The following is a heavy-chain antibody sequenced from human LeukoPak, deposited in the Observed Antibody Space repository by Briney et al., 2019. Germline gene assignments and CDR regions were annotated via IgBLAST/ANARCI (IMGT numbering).Heavy chain of an antibody. Sequence: PGGSLRLSCVGSGFTFSNYWMNWVRQAPGKGLEWVANIHPDGSEEHYVDSVKGRFTISRDNTKNSLHLQMSGLQVEDTAVYYCARPPFAYGLDVWGQGTTVTVS. CDR2: IHPDGSEE. J-gene: IGHJ6*02. CDR3: ARPPFAYGLDV. D-gene: IGHD3-10*01. CDR1: GFTFSNYW. V-gene: IGHV3-7*01.